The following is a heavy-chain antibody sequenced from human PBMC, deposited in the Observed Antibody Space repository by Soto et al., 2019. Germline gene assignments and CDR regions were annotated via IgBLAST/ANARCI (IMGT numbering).Heavy chain of an antibody. CDR1: GFTVSSNS. J-gene: IGHJ1*01. D-gene: IGHD3-16*01. CDR3: ARDNSILGAPFQD. Sequence: EVELVETGGGLIQPGGSLRLSCAVSGFTVSSNSMSWVRQAPAKGLEWVSLIYADGGTYYGDSVKGPFTISRDTSKNTVSLQMTSLRADDTAVYYCARDNSILGAPFQDWGQGTLVTVSS. V-gene: IGHV3-53*02. CDR2: IYADGGT.